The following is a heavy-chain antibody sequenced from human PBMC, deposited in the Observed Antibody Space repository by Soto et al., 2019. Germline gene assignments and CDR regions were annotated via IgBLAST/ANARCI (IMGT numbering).Heavy chain of an antibody. CDR2: LDQSGGT. J-gene: IGHJ6*02. CDR1: GDSLRGQS. V-gene: IGHV4-34*01. D-gene: IGHD6-19*01. CDR3: AREDSYGWSGESLDV. Sequence: QVQLQQWGAGLLKASETLSLTCAVVGDSLRGQSWNWIRQSPGKGLEWIGELDQSGGTNYNPSLKSRAIISDDMSKNQFSLTFTSVTAAATAVYYCAREDSYGWSGESLDVWGQGTTVTVSS.